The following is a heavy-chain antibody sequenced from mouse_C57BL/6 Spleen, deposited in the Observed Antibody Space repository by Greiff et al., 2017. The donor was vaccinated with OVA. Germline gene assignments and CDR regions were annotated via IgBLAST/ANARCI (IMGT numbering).Heavy chain of an antibody. V-gene: IGHV1-52*01. CDR1: GYTFTSYW. CDR2: IDPSDSET. CDR3: ARPPYDGISYWYFDV. J-gene: IGHJ1*03. Sequence: QVQLQQPGAELVRPGSSVKLSCKASGYTFTSYWMHWVKQRPIQGLEWIGNIDPSDSETHYNQKFKDKATLTVDKSSSTAYMQLSSLTSEDLAVDDSARPPYDGISYWYFDVWGTGTTVTVSS. D-gene: IGHD1-1*01.